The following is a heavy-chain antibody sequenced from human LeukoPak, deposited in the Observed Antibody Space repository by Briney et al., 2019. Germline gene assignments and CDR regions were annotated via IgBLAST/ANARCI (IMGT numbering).Heavy chain of an antibody. D-gene: IGHD3-10*01. CDR3: ARDYYGSGSYYT. J-gene: IGHJ5*02. Sequence: SETLSLTCAVYGGSFSGYYWGWIRQPPGKGLEWIGSIYHSGSTYYNPSLKSRVTISVDTSKNQFSLKLSSVTAADTAVYYCARDYYGSGSYYTWGQGTLVTVSS. V-gene: IGHV4-34*01. CDR2: IYHSGST. CDR1: GGSFSGYY.